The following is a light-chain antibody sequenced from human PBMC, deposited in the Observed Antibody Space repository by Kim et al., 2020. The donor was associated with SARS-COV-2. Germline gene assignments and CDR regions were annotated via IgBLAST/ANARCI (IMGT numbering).Light chain of an antibody. CDR1: QSIGNR. CDR3: QQSGAFRT. J-gene: IGKJ4*01. V-gene: IGKV6-21*02. Sequence: DIVLTQSPESQSVTPKEQVTITCRASQSIGNRLHWYQQKPDQSPRLLIRYASQSITGVPPRFSGSGSGTEFTLTINSLEAEDAATYYCQQSGAFRTFGGGTKVDIK. CDR2: YAS.